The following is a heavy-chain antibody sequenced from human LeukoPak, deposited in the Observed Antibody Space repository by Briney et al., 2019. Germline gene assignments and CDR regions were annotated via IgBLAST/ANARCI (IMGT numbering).Heavy chain of an antibody. CDR1: GFTFSSYE. D-gene: IGHD6-19*01. V-gene: IGHV3-48*03. Sequence: AGGSLRLSCAASGFTFSSYEMNWVRQAPGKGLEWVSYISSSGSTIYYADSVKGRFTISRDNAKNSLYLQTNSLRAEDTAVYYCASGLSYSSGWSLDYRGQGTLVTVSS. CDR2: ISSSGSTI. J-gene: IGHJ4*02. CDR3: ASGLSYSSGWSLDY.